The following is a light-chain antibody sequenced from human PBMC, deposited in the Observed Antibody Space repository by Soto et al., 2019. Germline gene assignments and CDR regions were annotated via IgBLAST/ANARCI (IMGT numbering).Light chain of an antibody. V-gene: IGKV3-11*01. CDR1: QSLGGS. CDR2: EGS. CDR3: QHRTNWPLT. J-gene: IGKJ4*01. Sequence: EIVLTQSPATLSLSPGDRATLSCRASQSLGGSFAWYQQKPGQAPSLLIYEGSKRATGIPARFSGSGSGTDFALTISGLEPEGFAVYYCQHRTNWPLTFGGGTKVEI.